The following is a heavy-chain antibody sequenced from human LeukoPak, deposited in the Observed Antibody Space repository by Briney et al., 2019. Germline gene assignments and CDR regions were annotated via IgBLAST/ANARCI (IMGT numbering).Heavy chain of an antibody. J-gene: IGHJ4*02. CDR1: GGTFSSYA. CDR2: IIPIFGTA. Sequence: SVRVSCKASGGTFSSYAISWVRQAPGQGLEWMGGIIPIFGTANYAQKFQGRVTITADESTSTAYMELSSLRSEDTAVYYCARALGYGGGYFDYWGQGTLVTVSS. CDR3: ARALGYGGGYFDY. V-gene: IGHV1-69*13. D-gene: IGHD5-12*01.